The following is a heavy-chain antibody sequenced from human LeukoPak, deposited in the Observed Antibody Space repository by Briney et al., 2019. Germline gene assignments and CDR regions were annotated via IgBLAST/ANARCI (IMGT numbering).Heavy chain of an antibody. CDR1: GFTFSNAW. CDR3: TREGGWSFYFDY. CDR2: IKSKTDGGTT. J-gene: IGHJ4*02. D-gene: IGHD2-15*01. Sequence: GGSLRLSCAASGFTFSNAWMSWVRQAPGKGLEWVGRIKSKTDGGTTEYAAPVKGRFTMARDDSENTLYLQMNSLKTEDTAVYYCTREGGWSFYFDYWGQGILVTVSS. V-gene: IGHV3-15*01.